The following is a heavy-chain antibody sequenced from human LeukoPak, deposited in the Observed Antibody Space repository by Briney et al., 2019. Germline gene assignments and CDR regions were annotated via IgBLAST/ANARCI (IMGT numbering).Heavy chain of an antibody. J-gene: IGHJ3*02. CDR3: ARHTTIFGVAIIDI. Sequence: ASVKVSCKASGYTFTDYYMHWLRQAPGQGLEWMGWMHPNSGGTNYAQKFQGRVTMTRDTSISTAYMDLSRLRSDDTAVYYCARHTTIFGVAIIDIWGQGAMVTVSS. CDR2: MHPNSGGT. D-gene: IGHD3-3*01. V-gene: IGHV1-2*02. CDR1: GYTFTDYY.